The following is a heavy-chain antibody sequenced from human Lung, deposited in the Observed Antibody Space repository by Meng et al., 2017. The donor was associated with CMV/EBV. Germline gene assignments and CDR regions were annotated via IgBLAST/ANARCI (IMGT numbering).Heavy chain of an antibody. CDR2: IYYSGST. CDR1: GGSISSSSYY. D-gene: IGHD2/OR15-2a*01. V-gene: IGHV4-39*07. J-gene: IGHJ6*02. CDR3: ARGVIASNYYYYGMDV. Sequence: SETLSLTCTVSGGSISSSSYYWGWIRQPPGKGLEWIGSIYYSGSTYYNPSLKSRVTIPVDTSKNQFSLKLSSVTAADTAVYYCARGVIASNYYYYGMDVWGQGTXVTVSS.